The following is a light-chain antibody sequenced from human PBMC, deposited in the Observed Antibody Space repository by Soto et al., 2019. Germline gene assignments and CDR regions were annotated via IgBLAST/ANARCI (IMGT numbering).Light chain of an antibody. V-gene: IGKV3-20*01. J-gene: IGKJ1*01. CDR1: QSVSSSY. Sequence: ETVLTQSPGTLSLSPGERATLSCRASQSVSSSYLAWYQQKPGQAPRLLIYGASSRATGIPDRFSGSGSGIDFTLTISRLEPEDFAVYYCQQYGRSPPSWTFGQGTKVEIK. CDR3: QQYGRSPPSWT. CDR2: GAS.